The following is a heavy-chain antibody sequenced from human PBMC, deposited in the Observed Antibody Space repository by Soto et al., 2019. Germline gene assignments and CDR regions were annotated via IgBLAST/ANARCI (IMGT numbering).Heavy chain of an antibody. J-gene: IGHJ5*02. CDR1: GFSLRTSGVG. D-gene: IGHD6-19*01. CDR3: AKSGSSGWYGWFDP. V-gene: IGHV2-5*01. CDR2: IYWNDDK. Sequence: QITLKESGPTLVKPTQTLTLTCIFSGFSLRTSGVGVGWIRQPPGKALEWLGFIYWNDDKRYSPSLKSRLTITKDTSKNQVVLTMTNMDPADTATYYCAKSGSSGWYGWFDPWGQVTLVTVSS.